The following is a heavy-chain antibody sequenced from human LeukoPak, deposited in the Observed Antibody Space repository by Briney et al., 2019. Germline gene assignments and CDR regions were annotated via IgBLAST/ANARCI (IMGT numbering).Heavy chain of an antibody. CDR2: ISGSGGST. V-gene: IGHV3-23*01. CDR3: AKSVLRFLEWFQNYGMDV. J-gene: IGHJ6*02. D-gene: IGHD3-3*01. CDR1: GFTFSSYA. Sequence: GGSLRLSCAASGFTFSSYAMSWVRQAPGKGLEWVSAISGSGGSTYYADSVKGRFTISRDNSKNTLYLQMNSLRAEDTAVYYCAKSVLRFLEWFQNYGMDVWGQGTTVTVPS.